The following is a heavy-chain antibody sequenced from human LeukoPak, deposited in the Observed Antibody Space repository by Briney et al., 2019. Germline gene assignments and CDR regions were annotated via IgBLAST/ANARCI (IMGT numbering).Heavy chain of an antibody. Sequence: GGSLRLSCAASGFTFGSYAMSWVRQAPGKGLEWVSYISSSSSTIYYADSVKGQLTISRDNAKNSLYLEMNSLRAEDTAVYYCAREEEYCSSTSCYAPLDYWGQGTLVTVSS. CDR1: GFTFGSYA. CDR3: AREEEYCSSTSCYAPLDY. D-gene: IGHD2-2*01. CDR2: ISSSSSTI. V-gene: IGHV3-48*01. J-gene: IGHJ4*02.